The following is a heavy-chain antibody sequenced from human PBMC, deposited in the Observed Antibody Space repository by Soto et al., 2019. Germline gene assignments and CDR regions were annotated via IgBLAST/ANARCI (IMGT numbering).Heavy chain of an antibody. J-gene: IGHJ4*02. Sequence: GGSLRLSCAASGFTFSSYWMSWVRQAPGKGLEWVANIKQDGSEKYYVDSVKGRFTISRDNAKNSLYLQMNSLRAEDTAGYYCARDGHRYFDWLLNSHYDYWGQGTLVTVSS. CDR2: IKQDGSEK. CDR3: ARDGHRYFDWLLNSHYDY. D-gene: IGHD3-9*01. V-gene: IGHV3-7*01. CDR1: GFTFSSYW.